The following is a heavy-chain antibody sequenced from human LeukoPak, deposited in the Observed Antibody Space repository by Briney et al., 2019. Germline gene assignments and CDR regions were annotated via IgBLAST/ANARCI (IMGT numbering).Heavy chain of an antibody. CDR3: ARGSVGATTPIDY. D-gene: IGHD1-26*01. Sequence: SETLSLTCTVSGGSISSYYWSWIRQPPGKGLEWIGYIYYSGSTNYNPSLKSRVTISVDTSKNQFSLKLSSVTAADTAVYYCARGSVGATTPIDYWGQGTLVTVSS. J-gene: IGHJ4*02. CDR2: IYYSGST. V-gene: IGHV4-59*12. CDR1: GGSISSYY.